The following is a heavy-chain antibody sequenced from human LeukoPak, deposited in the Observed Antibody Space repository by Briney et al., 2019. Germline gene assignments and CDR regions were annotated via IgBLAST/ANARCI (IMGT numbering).Heavy chain of an antibody. J-gene: IGHJ4*02. D-gene: IGHD3-22*01. Sequence: GGSLRLSCAASGFTFDDYGMSWVRQAPGKGLEWVSGINWNGGSTGYADSVKGRFTISRDNAKNSLYLQMNSLRAEDTAVYYCAKAYYDSSGYYLLVDYWGQGTLVTVSS. CDR1: GFTFDDYG. CDR3: AKAYYDSSGYYLLVDY. CDR2: INWNGGST. V-gene: IGHV3-20*04.